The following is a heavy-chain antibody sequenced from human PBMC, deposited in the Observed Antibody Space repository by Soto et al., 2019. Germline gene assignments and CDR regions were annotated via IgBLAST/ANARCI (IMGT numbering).Heavy chain of an antibody. J-gene: IGHJ4*02. CDR3: ARYRTSGSWSKFDY. V-gene: IGHV4-31*03. CDR2: IYYNGST. D-gene: IGHD6-25*01. Sequence: QVLLQESGPGLMKPSQTLSLTCTVSGLSISSASYYWSWIRQHPGKGLEWVGNIYYNGSTYYSPSLKSRVTVWVDPSKNQFSLRQTSVTAAATAVYYCARYRTSGSWSKFDYWGRGTLVSVSS. CDR1: GLSISSASYY.